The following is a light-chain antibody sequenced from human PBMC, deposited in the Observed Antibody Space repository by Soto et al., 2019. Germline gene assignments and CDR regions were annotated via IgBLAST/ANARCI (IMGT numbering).Light chain of an antibody. Sequence: QSVLTQPPSASGTPGQTVTISCSGSDSNIGSNTVNWYQQFPGTAPKLLIYTNFRRPSGVPDRFSGSKSVTSASLAIGGLQYEDEAHYYCATWDDGLNGWVFGGGTKVTVL. CDR1: DSNIGSNT. V-gene: IGLV1-44*01. CDR3: ATWDDGLNGWV. CDR2: TNF. J-gene: IGLJ3*02.